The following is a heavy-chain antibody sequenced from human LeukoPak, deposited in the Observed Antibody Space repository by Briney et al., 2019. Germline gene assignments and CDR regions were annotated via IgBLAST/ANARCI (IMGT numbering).Heavy chain of an antibody. Sequence: PGGSLRLSCAASGFTFSSYAMHWVRQAPGKGLEWVAVISYDGSNKYYADSVKGRFTISRDNSKNTLYLQMNSLRAEDTAVYYCAKGPSRVPVSYYYYYMDVWGKGTTVTVSS. V-gene: IGHV3-30-3*01. D-gene: IGHD2-2*01. CDR3: AKGPSRVPVSYYYYYMDV. CDR2: ISYDGSNK. CDR1: GFTFSSYA. J-gene: IGHJ6*03.